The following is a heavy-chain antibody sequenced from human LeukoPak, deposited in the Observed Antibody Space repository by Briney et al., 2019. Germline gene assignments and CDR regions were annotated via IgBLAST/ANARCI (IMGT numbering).Heavy chain of an antibody. J-gene: IGHJ4*02. D-gene: IGHD6-19*01. Sequence: GGSLRLSCAASGFTFDDYAMHWVRQAPGKGLGWVSGISWNSGSIGYADSVKGRFTISRDNAKNSLYLQMNSLRAEDTALYYCAKDKGSGWTGGFDYWGQGTLVTVSS. CDR3: AKDKGSGWTGGFDY. V-gene: IGHV3-9*01. CDR1: GFTFDDYA. CDR2: ISWNSGSI.